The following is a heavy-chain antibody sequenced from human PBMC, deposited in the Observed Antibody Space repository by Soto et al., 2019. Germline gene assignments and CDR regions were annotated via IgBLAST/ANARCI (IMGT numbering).Heavy chain of an antibody. CDR2: VYHTGAT. Sequence: SETLSLTCTVPGASITSSYWSWIRQSPGKGLEWIAYVYHTGATNYNPSLKSRVTISLDTSKSQFSLNLTSLSTADTAVYFCARGGNRYSNVASGVGGFDYWGQGSLVTVS. J-gene: IGHJ4*02. D-gene: IGHD5-12*01. CDR1: GASITSSY. CDR3: ARGGNRYSNVASGVGGFDY. V-gene: IGHV4-59*01.